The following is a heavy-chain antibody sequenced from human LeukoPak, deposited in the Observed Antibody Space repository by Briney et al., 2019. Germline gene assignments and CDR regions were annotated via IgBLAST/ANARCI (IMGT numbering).Heavy chain of an antibody. CDR2: INHSGST. J-gene: IGHJ4*02. CDR1: GGSFSGYY. V-gene: IGHV4-34*01. Sequence: SETLSLTCAVYGGSFSGYYWSWIRQPPGKGLEWIGEINHSGSTNYNPSRKSRVTISVDTSKNQFSLKLSSVTAADTAVYYCAIGQYDYVWGSYRFLGHFDYWGQGTLVTVSS. CDR3: AIGQYDYVWGSYRFLGHFDY. D-gene: IGHD3-16*02.